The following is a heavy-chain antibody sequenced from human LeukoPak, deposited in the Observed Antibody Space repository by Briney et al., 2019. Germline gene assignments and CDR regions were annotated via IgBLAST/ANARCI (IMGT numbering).Heavy chain of an antibody. J-gene: IGHJ5*02. CDR2: IYYSGST. Sequence: SETLSLTCTVSGGSISSYYWSWIRQPPGKGLEWIGYIYYSGSTNYNPSLKSRVTISVDTSKNQFSLKLGSVTAADTAVYNCARCFLGFDPWGQGTLVTVSS. V-gene: IGHV4-59*01. CDR1: GGSISSYY. D-gene: IGHD3-16*01. CDR3: ARCFLGFDP.